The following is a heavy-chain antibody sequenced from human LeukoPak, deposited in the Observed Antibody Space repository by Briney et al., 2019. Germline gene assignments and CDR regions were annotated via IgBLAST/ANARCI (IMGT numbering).Heavy chain of an antibody. J-gene: IGHJ4*02. CDR2: ISNNGGST. Sequence: GGSLRLPSSASGFTSSIYNMSWVRQAPGKGLEYVSAISNNGGSTYYADSVKGRFTISRDNSKNAVYHEMSSLRAEDTAVYYCVKGVRLNKSARDYWGQGTLVTVSS. CDR1: GFTSSIYN. CDR3: VKGVRLNKSARDY. D-gene: IGHD1/OR15-1a*01. V-gene: IGHV3-64D*06.